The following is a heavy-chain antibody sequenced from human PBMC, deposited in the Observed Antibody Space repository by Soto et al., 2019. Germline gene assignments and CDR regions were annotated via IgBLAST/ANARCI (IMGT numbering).Heavy chain of an antibody. J-gene: IGHJ4*02. CDR2: ISGSGGST. CDR1: GFTFSSYA. V-gene: IGHV3-23*01. D-gene: IGHD5-12*01. Sequence: GGSLRLSCAASGFTFSSYAMSWVRQDPGEGLEWVSAISGSGGSTYYADSVKGRFTISRDNSKNTLYLQMNSLRAEDTAVYYCAKGNSGYDYYFDYWGQGTLVTVSA. CDR3: AKGNSGYDYYFDY.